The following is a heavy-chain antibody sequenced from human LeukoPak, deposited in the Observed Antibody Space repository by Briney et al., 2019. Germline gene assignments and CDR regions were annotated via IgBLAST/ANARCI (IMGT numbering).Heavy chain of an antibody. CDR3: ARGIADPYSFDS. Sequence: SETLSLTCTVSGGSINFXXXXXXXXPXXXXXEWIGRIYSTGSTNHSPSLKSRVTMSXXKSKNQFSLNLSSVTAADTAVYYCARGIADPYSFDSWGQGTLVTVSS. V-gene: IGHV4-4*07. CDR1: GGSINFXX. J-gene: IGHJ4*02. CDR2: IYSTGST. D-gene: IGHD6-13*01.